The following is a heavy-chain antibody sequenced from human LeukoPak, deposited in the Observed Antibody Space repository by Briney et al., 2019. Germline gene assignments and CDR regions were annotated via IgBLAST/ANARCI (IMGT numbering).Heavy chain of an antibody. CDR2: INHSGST. V-gene: IGHV4-34*01. D-gene: IGHD3-9*01. CDR3: ARKDIFDAFDI. J-gene: IGHJ3*02. Sequence: SSETLSLTCAVYGGSFSGYYWSWIRQPPGKGLEWIGEINHSGSTNYNPSLKSRVTISVDTSKNQFSLKLSSVTAADTAVYYCARKDIFDAFDIWGQGTMVTVSS. CDR1: GGSFSGYY.